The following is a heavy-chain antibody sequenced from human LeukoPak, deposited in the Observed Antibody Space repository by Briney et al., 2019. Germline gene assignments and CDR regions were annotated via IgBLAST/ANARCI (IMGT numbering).Heavy chain of an antibody. V-gene: IGHV3-21*04. Sequence: PGGSLRLSCAASGFTFSSYMNWVRQAPGKGLEWVSSISSTSSYIYYADSVKGRFTISRHNSKDTLYLQMNSLRADDTAMYYCARDRSGYDGFDIWGQGTMVTVSS. J-gene: IGHJ3*02. CDR2: ISSTSSYI. CDR1: GFTFSSY. D-gene: IGHD3-22*01. CDR3: ARDRSGYDGFDI.